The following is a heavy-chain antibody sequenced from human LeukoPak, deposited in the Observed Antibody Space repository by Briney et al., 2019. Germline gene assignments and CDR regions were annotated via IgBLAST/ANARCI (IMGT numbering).Heavy chain of an antibody. V-gene: IGHV4-34*01. Sequence: SETLSLTCAVYGGSFSGYYWSWIRQPPGKGLEWIGEINHSGSTNYNPSLKSRVTISVDTSKNQFSLKLSSVTAADTAVYYCARDNDYGSGSYYEDYWGQGTLVTVSS. D-gene: IGHD3-10*01. J-gene: IGHJ4*02. CDR3: ARDNDYGSGSYYEDY. CDR1: GGSFSGYY. CDR2: INHSGST.